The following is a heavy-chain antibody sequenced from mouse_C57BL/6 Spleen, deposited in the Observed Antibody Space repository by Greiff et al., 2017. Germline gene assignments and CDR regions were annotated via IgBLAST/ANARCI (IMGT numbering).Heavy chain of an antibody. CDR2: IDPSDSYT. CDR3: ARIEGGGYFDV. CDR1: GYTFTSYW. V-gene: IGHV1-69*01. J-gene: IGHJ1*03. Sequence: VQLQQSGAELVMPGASVKLSCKASGYTFTSYWMHWVKQRPGQGLEWIGEIDPSDSYTNYNQKFKGKSTLTVDKSSSTAYMQLSSLTSEDSAVYYCARIEGGGYFDVWGTGTTVTVSS.